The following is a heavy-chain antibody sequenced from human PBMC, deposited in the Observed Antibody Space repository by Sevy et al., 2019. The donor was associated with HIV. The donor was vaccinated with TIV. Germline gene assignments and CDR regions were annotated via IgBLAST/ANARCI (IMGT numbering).Heavy chain of an antibody. D-gene: IGHD1-26*01. CDR2: ISSSSDYI. CDR3: ARDGGYTDWGMDV. J-gene: IGHJ6*02. CDR1: GFTFSHYN. Sequence: GGSLRLSCGASGFTFSHYNMNWVRQAPGKGLEWVSSISSSSDYIYYGDSMNGGFTSSRDNAKNSLHLQMNSLTVEDTAVYYCARDGGYTDWGMDVWGQGTTVTVSS. V-gene: IGHV3-21*01.